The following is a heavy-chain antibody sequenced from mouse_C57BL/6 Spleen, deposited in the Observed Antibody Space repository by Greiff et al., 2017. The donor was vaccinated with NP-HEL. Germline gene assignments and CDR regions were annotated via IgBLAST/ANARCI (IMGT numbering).Heavy chain of an antibody. J-gene: IGHJ2*01. CDR2: ISSGSSTI. D-gene: IGHD1-1*01. Sequence: EVQRVESGGGLVKPGGSLKLSCAASGFTFSDYGMHWVRQAPEKGLEWVAYISSGSSTIYYADTVKGRFTISRDNAKNTLFLQMTSLRSEDTAMYYCAKSFYYGSFFDYWGQGTTLTVSS. CDR1: GFTFSDYG. V-gene: IGHV5-17*01. CDR3: AKSFYYGSFFDY.